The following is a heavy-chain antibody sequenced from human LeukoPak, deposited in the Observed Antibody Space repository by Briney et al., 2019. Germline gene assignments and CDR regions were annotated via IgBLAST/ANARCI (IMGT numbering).Heavy chain of an antibody. D-gene: IGHD3-10*01. CDR1: GGSISSYY. CDR2: IYTSGST. CDR3: ARTLRGVTLDY. V-gene: IGHV4-4*07. J-gene: IGHJ4*02. Sequence: PSETLSLTCTVSGGSISSYYWGWIRQPAGKGLEWIGRIYTSGSTNYNPSLKSRVTISVDKSKNQFSLKLSSVTAADTAVYYCARTLRGVTLDYWGKGTLVTVSS.